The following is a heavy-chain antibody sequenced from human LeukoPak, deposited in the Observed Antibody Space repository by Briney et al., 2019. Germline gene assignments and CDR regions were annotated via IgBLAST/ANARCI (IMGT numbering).Heavy chain of an antibody. V-gene: IGHV3-66*01. D-gene: IGHD2-21*02. Sequence: GGSLRLSCAASGFTVSSNYMSWVRQTPGKGLEWVSVIYSGGSTYYADSVKGRFTISRDNTKNTLYLQMNSLRAEDPAVYYCARDCGGDCYSHYFDYWGQGTPVTVSS. CDR1: GFTVSSNY. J-gene: IGHJ4*02. CDR3: ARDCGGDCYSHYFDY. CDR2: IYSGGST.